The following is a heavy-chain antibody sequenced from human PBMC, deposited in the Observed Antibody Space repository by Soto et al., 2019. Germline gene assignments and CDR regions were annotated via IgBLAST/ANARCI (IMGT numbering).Heavy chain of an antibody. J-gene: IGHJ3*02. D-gene: IGHD3-22*01. CDR2: IYYSGST. CDR1: GGSISSGDYY. V-gene: IGHV4-30-4*01. CDR3: ARDATYYYDSSGYYRGEPRHAFDI. Sequence: SETLSLTCTVSGGSISSGDYYWSWVRQPPGKGLERIGYIYYSGSTYYNPSLKSRVTISVDTSKNQFSLKLSSVTAADTAVYYCARDATYYYDSSGYYRGEPRHAFDIWGQGTMVTVSS.